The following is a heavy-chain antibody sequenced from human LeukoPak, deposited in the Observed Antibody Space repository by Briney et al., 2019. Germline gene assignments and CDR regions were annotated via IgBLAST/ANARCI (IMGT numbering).Heavy chain of an antibody. CDR3: ARDKLDDAFDI. Sequence: PSETLSLTCTVSGGSISSSSYYWGWIRQPPGKGLEWIGSIYYSGSTYYNPSLKSRVTISVDTSKNQFSLKLSSVTAADTAVYYCARDKLDDAFDIWGQGTMVTVSS. D-gene: IGHD3-10*01. V-gene: IGHV4-39*07. CDR1: GGSISSSSYY. CDR2: IYYSGST. J-gene: IGHJ3*02.